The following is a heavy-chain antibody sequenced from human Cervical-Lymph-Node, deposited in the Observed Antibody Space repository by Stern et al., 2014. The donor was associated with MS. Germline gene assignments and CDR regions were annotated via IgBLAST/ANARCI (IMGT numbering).Heavy chain of an antibody. CDR3: ARGYGSGDPLDS. Sequence: VQLVQSGAGVKQPGASVKVSCKASGGRLRSYAVSWVRQPPGQGLQWMGGISPGFGTPSYGHKFQGRVTFTADESKSTIYMELSRLKKEDTAVYYCARGYGSGDPLDSWGQGTPVTVSS. CDR2: ISPGFGTP. J-gene: IGHJ4*02. CDR1: GGRLRSYA. V-gene: IGHV1-69*01. D-gene: IGHD2-21*02.